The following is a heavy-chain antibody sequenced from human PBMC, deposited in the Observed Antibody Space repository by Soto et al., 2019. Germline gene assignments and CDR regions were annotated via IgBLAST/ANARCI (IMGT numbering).Heavy chain of an antibody. CDR1: GGSISSSSYY. CDR2: IYYSGST. D-gene: IGHD6-13*01. Sequence: SETLSLTCTVSGGSISSSSYYWGWIRQPPGKGLEWIGSIYYSGSTYYNPSLKSRVTISVDTSKNQFSLKLSSVTAADTAVYYCKGVPAAAGRGGYYYYGMDVWGQGTTVTVSS. J-gene: IGHJ6*02. V-gene: IGHV4-39*01. CDR3: KGVPAAAGRGGYYYYGMDV.